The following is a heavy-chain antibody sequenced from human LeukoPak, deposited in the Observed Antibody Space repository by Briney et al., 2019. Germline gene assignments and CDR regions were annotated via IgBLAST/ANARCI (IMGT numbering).Heavy chain of an antibody. V-gene: IGHV3-7*01. Sequence: GGSLRLSCAASGFTFSSYWMSWVRQAPGKGLEWVANIKQDGSEKYYVDSVKGRFTISRDNAKNSLYLQMNSLRAEDTAVYYCARDGLPPQAAAGFDYWGQGTLVTVSS. CDR1: GFTFSSYW. CDR3: ARDGLPPQAAAGFDY. D-gene: IGHD6-13*01. J-gene: IGHJ4*02. CDR2: IKQDGSEK.